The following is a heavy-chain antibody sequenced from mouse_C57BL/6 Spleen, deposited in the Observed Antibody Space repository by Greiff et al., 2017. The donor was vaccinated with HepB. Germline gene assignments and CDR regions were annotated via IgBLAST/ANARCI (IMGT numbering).Heavy chain of an antibody. V-gene: IGHV1-15*01. D-gene: IGHD1-1*01. Sequence: VQLKESGAELVRPGASVTLSCKASGYTFTDYEMHWVKQTPVHGLEWIGAIDPETGGTAYNQKFKGKAILTADKSSSTAYMELRSLTSEDSAVYYCTSPYYYGSGFDYWGQGTTLTVSS. CDR2: IDPETGGT. CDR1: GYTFTDYE. J-gene: IGHJ2*01. CDR3: TSPYYYGSGFDY.